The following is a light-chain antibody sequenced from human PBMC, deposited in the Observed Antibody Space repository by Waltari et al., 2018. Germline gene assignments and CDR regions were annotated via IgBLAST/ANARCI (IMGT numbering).Light chain of an antibody. J-gene: IGKJ1*01. CDR3: QQHGTLPAT. V-gene: IGKV3-20*01. Sequence: EIVLTQSPGTASLSPGERVTLPCRASQSVGSSSLAWYQQKPGQAPRLVIYRASRRATGIPDRFSASGSGTDFSLTISRLEPEDFAVYYCQQHGTLPATFGQGTKVEIK. CDR2: RAS. CDR1: QSVGSSS.